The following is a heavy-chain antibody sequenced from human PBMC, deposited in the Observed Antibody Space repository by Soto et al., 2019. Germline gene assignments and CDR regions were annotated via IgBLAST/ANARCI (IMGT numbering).Heavy chain of an antibody. CDR2: IIGAGDDT. CDR3: VKGSATSRPYYFDY. J-gene: IGHJ4*02. Sequence: GGSLRLSCAASGFRFSNYAMGWVRQAPGKGLEWVSAIIGAGDDTFHADSVKGRLTISRDNSRNMVFLQMNSLRADDTALYYCVKGSATSRPYYFDYWGQGXLVTVSS. CDR1: GFRFSNYA. V-gene: IGHV3-23*01.